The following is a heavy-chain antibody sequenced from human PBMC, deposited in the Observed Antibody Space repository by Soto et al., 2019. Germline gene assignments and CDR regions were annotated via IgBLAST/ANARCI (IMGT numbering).Heavy chain of an antibody. V-gene: IGHV3-48*03. J-gene: IGHJ4*02. CDR3: ARATYSSSYYFDS. Sequence: EVQLVESGGGLVQPGGSLRLSCAASGFTFSSFEMNWVRQAPGKGLEWVSKIGSSGSTIWYADSVKGRFTISSDNAKNSLYLQMNSLRGKDTAVYYCARATYSSSYYFDSWGQGTLFTVSS. D-gene: IGHD6-6*01. CDR2: IGSSGSTI. CDR1: GFTFSSFE.